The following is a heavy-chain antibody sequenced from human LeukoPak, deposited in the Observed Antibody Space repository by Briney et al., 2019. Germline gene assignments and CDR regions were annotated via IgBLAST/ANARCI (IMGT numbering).Heavy chain of an antibody. CDR2: IIPIFGTA. CDR1: GGTFSSYA. D-gene: IGHD3-22*01. Sequence: GASVKVSCEASGGTFSSYAISWVRQAPGQGLEWMGGIIPIFGTANYAQKFQGRVTITADESTSTAYMELSSLRSEDTAVYYCARDASYYDSGGYRNTNFDYWGQGTLVTVSS. V-gene: IGHV1-69*13. J-gene: IGHJ4*02. CDR3: ARDASYYDSGGYRNTNFDY.